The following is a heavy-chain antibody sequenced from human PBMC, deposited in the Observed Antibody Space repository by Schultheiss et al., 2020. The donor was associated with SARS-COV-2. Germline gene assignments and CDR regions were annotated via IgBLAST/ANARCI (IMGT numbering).Heavy chain of an antibody. V-gene: IGHV4-28*03. CDR1: GYSISSGYY. Sequence: SETLSLTCAVSGYSISSGYYWGWIRQPPGKGLEWIGYIYYSGSTNYNPSLKSRVTMSVDTSKNQFSLKLSSVTAEDTAVYYCARACPHFVIAAAGIYAFDIWGQGTMVTVSS. D-gene: IGHD6-13*01. CDR2: IYYSGST. J-gene: IGHJ3*02. CDR3: ARACPHFVIAAAGIYAFDI.